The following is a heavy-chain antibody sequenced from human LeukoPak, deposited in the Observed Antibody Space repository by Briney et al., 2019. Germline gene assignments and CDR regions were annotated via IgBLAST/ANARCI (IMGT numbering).Heavy chain of an antibody. V-gene: IGHV3-48*02. CDR3: AMDTRVGGGDCCESCDY. CDR1: GVTLSSYS. D-gene: IGHD2-21*02. Sequence: GGSLRLSCAASGVTLSSYSMNSVRQAPGKGLEWVSYISSGSSTIYYADSVKGRFTISRDNAKNSLYLQMNSLRDEATAVYCCAMDTRVGGGDCCESCDYWGQGTLVTVSS. CDR2: ISSGSSTI. J-gene: IGHJ4*02.